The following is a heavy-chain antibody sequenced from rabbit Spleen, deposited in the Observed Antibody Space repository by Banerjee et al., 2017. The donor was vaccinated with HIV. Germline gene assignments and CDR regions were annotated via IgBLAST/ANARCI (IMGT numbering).Heavy chain of an antibody. V-gene: IGHV1S40*01. J-gene: IGHJ4*01. Sequence: QSLEESGGDLVKPGASLTLTCTASGFDFSSGYDMCWVRQAPGKGLEWIACIYSGSSGSTFYASWAKGRFTISKTSSTTVTLQMTSLTAADTATYFCARDLVAGYTGYNYFNLWGPGTLVTVS. CDR3: ARDLVAGYTGYNYFNL. CDR1: GFDFSSGYD. CDR2: IYSGSSGST. D-gene: IGHD7-1*01.